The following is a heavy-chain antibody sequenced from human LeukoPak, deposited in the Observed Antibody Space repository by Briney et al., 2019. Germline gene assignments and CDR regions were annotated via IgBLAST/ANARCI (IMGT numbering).Heavy chain of an antibody. J-gene: IGHJ4*02. V-gene: IGHV3-49*04. CDR2: IRSKAYGGTT. CDR1: GFTFGDYA. D-gene: IGHD5-18*01. Sequence: GGSLRLSCTASGFTFGDYAMSWVRQAPGKGLEWVGFIRSKAYGGTTEYAAPVKGRFTISRDDSKNTLYLQMNSLKTEDTAVYYCTTVFGYSYDYFDYWGQGTLVTVSS. CDR3: TTVFGYSYDYFDY.